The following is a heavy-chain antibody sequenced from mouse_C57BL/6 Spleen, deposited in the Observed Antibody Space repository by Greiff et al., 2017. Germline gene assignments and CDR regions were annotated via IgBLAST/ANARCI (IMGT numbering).Heavy chain of an antibody. CDR3: ARKTGTGGYYFDY. D-gene: IGHD4-1*01. V-gene: IGHV1-81*01. J-gene: IGHJ2*01. Sequence: QVQLQQSGAELARPGASVKLSCKASGYTFTSYGISWVKQSTGQSLEWIGEIYPSSGNTYYNEKFKGKATLTADKSSSTAYMELRSLTSDDSAVYYCARKTGTGGYYFDYWGQGTTLTVSS. CDR1: GYTFTSYG. CDR2: IYPSSGNT.